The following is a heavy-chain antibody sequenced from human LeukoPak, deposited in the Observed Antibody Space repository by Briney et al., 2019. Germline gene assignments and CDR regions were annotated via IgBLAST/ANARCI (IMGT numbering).Heavy chain of an antibody. CDR3: ARAYDSGSYEDPRLDAFDI. D-gene: IGHD1-26*01. V-gene: IGHV4-39*07. Sequence: SETLSLTCTVSGGSISSSSYYWGWIRQPPGKGLEWIGSIYYSGSTYYNPSLKSRVTISVDTSKNQFSLKLSSVTAADTAVYYCARAYDSGSYEDPRLDAFDIWGQGTMVTVSS. CDR1: GGSISSSSYY. CDR2: IYYSGST. J-gene: IGHJ3*02.